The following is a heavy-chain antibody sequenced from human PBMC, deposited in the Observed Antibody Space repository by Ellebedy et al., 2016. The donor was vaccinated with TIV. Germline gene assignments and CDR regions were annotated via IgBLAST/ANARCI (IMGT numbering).Heavy chain of an antibody. CDR2: MYSTGSTGGT. Sequence: MPSETLSLTCTVSGGSISSYYWRWIRQPAGKGLEWSGRMYSTGSTGGTNYSPSLTSRINMSVDRSKNQFSLKLSSVTAADTAVYYCARAGLHSSGWYFDYWGQGTQVTVSS. CDR1: GGSISSYY. J-gene: IGHJ4*02. V-gene: IGHV4-4*07. D-gene: IGHD3-22*01. CDR3: ARAGLHSSGWYFDY.